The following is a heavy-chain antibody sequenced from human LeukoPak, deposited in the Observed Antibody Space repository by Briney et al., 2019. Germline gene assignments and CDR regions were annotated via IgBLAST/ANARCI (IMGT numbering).Heavy chain of an antibody. Sequence: PGGSLRLSCAASGFTFSSYSMNWVRQAPGKGLEWVSYISSSSSTIYYADSVKGRFTISRDNAKNSLYLQMNSLRAEDTAVYYCARAPSKLLDSSSWYAWGQGTLVTVSS. CDR2: ISSSSSTI. CDR3: ARAPSKLLDSSSWYA. J-gene: IGHJ5*02. CDR1: GFTFSSYS. V-gene: IGHV3-48*01. D-gene: IGHD6-13*01.